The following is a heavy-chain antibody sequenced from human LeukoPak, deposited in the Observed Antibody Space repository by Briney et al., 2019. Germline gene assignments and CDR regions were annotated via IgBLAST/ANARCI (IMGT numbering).Heavy chain of an antibody. D-gene: IGHD3-22*01. Sequence: GGSLRLSCAASGFTFSSYGMHWVRQAPGKGLEWVAVISNDGSNKYYADSVKGRFTISRDNSKNTLYLQMNSLRAEDTAVYYCAKPPYYYDSSGYYLDYWGQGTLVTVSS. J-gene: IGHJ4*02. CDR2: ISNDGSNK. CDR3: AKPPYYYDSSGYYLDY. CDR1: GFTFSSYG. V-gene: IGHV3-30*18.